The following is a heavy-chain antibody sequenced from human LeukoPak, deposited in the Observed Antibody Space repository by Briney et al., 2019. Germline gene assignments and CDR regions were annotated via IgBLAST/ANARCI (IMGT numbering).Heavy chain of an antibody. D-gene: IGHD1-26*01. J-gene: IGHJ4*02. V-gene: IGHV3-30*02. Sequence: GGCLRLSCAASGFTFSSYGMHWVRQAPGKGLEWVAFIRYDGSNKYYADSVKGRFTISRDNAKNSLYLQMNSLRAEDTAVYYCARDVGQWGHLGGFDYWGQGTLVTDSS. CDR3: ARDVGQWGHLGGFDY. CDR2: IRYDGSNK. CDR1: GFTFSSYG.